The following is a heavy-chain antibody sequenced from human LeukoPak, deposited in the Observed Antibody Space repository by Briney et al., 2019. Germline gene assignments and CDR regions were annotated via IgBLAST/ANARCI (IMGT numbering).Heavy chain of an antibody. V-gene: IGHV1-2*02. D-gene: IGHD6-19*01. CDR3: ARSGSQWLAYYFDY. CDR1: GYTFSGYY. CDR2: INPKSGGT. J-gene: IGHJ4*02. Sequence: ASVKVSCKASGYTFSGYYIHWVRQAPGQGLEWMGWINPKSGGTDFAQKFQGRVPMTKDTSISTAYMELYSLRSDDTAVYYCARSGSQWLAYYFDYWGQGALVTVSS.